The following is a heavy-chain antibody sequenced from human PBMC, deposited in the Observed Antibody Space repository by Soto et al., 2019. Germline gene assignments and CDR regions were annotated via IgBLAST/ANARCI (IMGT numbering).Heavy chain of an antibody. Sequence: SETLSLTCAVSGGSISSSNWWSWVRQPPGKGLEWIGEIYHSGSTNYNPSLKSRVTISVDKSKNQFSLKLSSVTAADTAVYYCAKEPQWLHVLNYFDYWGQGTLVTVSS. D-gene: IGHD5-12*01. CDR1: GGSISSSNW. V-gene: IGHV4-4*02. J-gene: IGHJ4*02. CDR3: AKEPQWLHVLNYFDY. CDR2: IYHSGST.